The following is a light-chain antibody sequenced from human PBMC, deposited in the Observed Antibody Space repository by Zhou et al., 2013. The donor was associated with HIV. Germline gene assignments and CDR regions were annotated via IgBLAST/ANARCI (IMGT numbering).Light chain of an antibody. J-gene: IGKJ1*01. CDR1: QSISSNF. CDR2: GAS. CDR3: QQYGDSPRT. V-gene: IGKV3-20*01. Sequence: EIVLTQSPGTLSLSPGESATLSCRASQSISSNFLAWYQQKPGQAPRLLIYGASNRATGIPDRFSGSGSGTDFTLTINRLEPEDFVVYYXQQYGDSPRTFGQGTKVEI.